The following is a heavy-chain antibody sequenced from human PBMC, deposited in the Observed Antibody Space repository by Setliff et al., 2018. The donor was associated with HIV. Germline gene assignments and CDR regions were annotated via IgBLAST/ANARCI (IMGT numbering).Heavy chain of an antibody. D-gene: IGHD2-15*01. Sequence: SETLSLTCTVSGGSISSGSYYWSWIRQPAGKGLEWIGHIYTSGSTNYNPSLKSRVTISVDTSKNQFSLRLTSVTAADTAVYYCARERSRGCTDPPRFDYWGQGTLVTVSS. CDR3: ARERSRGCTDPPRFDY. J-gene: IGHJ4*02. CDR2: IYTSGST. V-gene: IGHV4-61*09. CDR1: GGSISSGSYY.